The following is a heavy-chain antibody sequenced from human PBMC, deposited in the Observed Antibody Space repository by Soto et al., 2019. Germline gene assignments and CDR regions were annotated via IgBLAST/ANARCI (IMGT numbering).Heavy chain of an antibody. CDR2: IWDDGSNK. Sequence: QVQLVESGGGVVQPGRSLRLSCAASGFTFSSYGMHWVRQAPGEGLEWVAVIWDDGSNKYYADSVKGRFTISRDNSKNTLYLQMNSMIAEDTAEYYCARPIGSGRYNAPFDYWGQGTRVTVSS. CDR1: GFTFSSYG. J-gene: IGHJ4*02. V-gene: IGHV3-33*01. CDR3: ARPIGSGRYNAPFDY. D-gene: IGHD3-10*01.